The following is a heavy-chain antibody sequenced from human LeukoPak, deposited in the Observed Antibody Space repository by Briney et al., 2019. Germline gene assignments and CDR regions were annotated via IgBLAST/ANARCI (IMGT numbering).Heavy chain of an antibody. V-gene: IGHV4-34*01. J-gene: IGHJ4*02. CDR1: GGSFSGYY. CDR2: INHSGST. D-gene: IGHD2-8*01. CDR3: ASYGTKGIDY. Sequence: PSETLSLTCAVYGGSFSGYYWSWIRQPPGKGLEWIGEINHSGSTNYNPSLKSRVTISVDTSKNQFSLKLSSVTAADTAVYYCASYGTKGIDYWGQGTLVTVSS.